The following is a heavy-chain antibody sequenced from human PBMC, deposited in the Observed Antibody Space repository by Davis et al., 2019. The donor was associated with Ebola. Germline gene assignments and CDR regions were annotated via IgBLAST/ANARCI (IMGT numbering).Heavy chain of an antibody. J-gene: IGHJ4*02. D-gene: IGHD6-13*01. CDR1: GFSFSTFG. CDR3: AKDTEQLVGYYFDY. Sequence: GESLKISCAASGFSFSTFGMHWVRQAPGKGLEWLAVISYDGSNKYYADSVKGRFTISRDNSKNTLYLQMNSLRAEDTAVYYCAKDTEQLVGYYFDYWGQGTLVTVSS. V-gene: IGHV3-30*18. CDR2: ISYDGSNK.